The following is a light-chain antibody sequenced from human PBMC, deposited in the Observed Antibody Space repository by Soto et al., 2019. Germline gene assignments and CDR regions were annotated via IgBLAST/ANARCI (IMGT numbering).Light chain of an antibody. Sequence: EIVMKQSPATLSVSPGERATLSCRASQSVSSNLAWYQQKPGQAPRLLIYCTSTRATGIPARFSGSGSGTEFTLTISSLQSEDFAVYYCQQYNNWPQTFGQGTKVEIK. CDR1: QSVSSN. CDR2: CTS. J-gene: IGKJ1*01. CDR3: QQYNNWPQT. V-gene: IGKV3-15*01.